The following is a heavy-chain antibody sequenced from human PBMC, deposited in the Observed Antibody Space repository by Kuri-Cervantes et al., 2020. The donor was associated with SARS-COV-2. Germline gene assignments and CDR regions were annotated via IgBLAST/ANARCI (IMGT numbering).Heavy chain of an antibody. CDR3: ARELPLGSGGNYNWFDP. CDR2: ISAYNGNT. Sequence: ASMKVSCKASGYTFTSYGISWVRQAPGQGLEWMGWISAYNGNTNYAQKLQGRVTMTTDTSTSTAYMELRSLRSDDTAVYYCARELPLGSGGNYNWFDPWGQGTLVTVSS. CDR1: GYTFTSYG. V-gene: IGHV1-18*04. J-gene: IGHJ5*02. D-gene: IGHD2-15*01.